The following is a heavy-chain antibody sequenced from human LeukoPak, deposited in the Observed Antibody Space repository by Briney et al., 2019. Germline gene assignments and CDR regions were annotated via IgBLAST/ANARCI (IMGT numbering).Heavy chain of an antibody. J-gene: IGHJ4*02. CDR2: ITSSSSYI. V-gene: IGHV3-21*01. CDR3: AREGDGYNSPIDY. Sequence: GGSLRLSCAASGFTLSSYSMNWVRQAPGKGLEWVSSITSSSSYIYYADSVKGRFTISRDNARNSVYLQMNSLRAEDTAVYHCAREGDGYNSPIDYWGQGTPVTVSS. CDR1: GFTLSSYS. D-gene: IGHD5-24*01.